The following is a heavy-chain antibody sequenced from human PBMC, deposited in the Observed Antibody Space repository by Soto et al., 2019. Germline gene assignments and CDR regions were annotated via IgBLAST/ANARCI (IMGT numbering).Heavy chain of an antibody. CDR2: INPNNGAT. CDR1: GYTFTDYH. V-gene: IGHV1-2*04. Sequence: QVQLVQSGAEVKKPGASVKVSCKAAGYTFTDYHIHWVRQAPGQGLEWVAWINPNNGATRYAQKFQGWVTVTRDTSISTVYMEVTGLQFDDTAVYYCAREWHGKGDYDYWGQGTLVTVCS. CDR3: AREWHGKGDYDY. J-gene: IGHJ4*02. D-gene: IGHD4-17*01.